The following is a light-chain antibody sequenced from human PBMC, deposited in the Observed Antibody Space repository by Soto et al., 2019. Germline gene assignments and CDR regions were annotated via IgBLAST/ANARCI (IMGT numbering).Light chain of an antibody. CDR1: SSDVGGYNY. J-gene: IGLJ3*02. CDR2: EVS. CDR3: YSYAGRSNWV. V-gene: IGLV2-23*02. Sequence: QSALTQPASVSGSPGQSITISCTGTSSDVGGYNYVSWYQQHPGKAPKLMIYEVSERPSGVSNRFSGSKSGNTASLTISGLQAEDEADYYCYSYAGRSNWVFGGGTKLTVL.